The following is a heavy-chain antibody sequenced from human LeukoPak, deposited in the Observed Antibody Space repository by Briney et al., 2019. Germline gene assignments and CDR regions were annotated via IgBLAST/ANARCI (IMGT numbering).Heavy chain of an antibody. CDR3: AGGGSGSPDFDY. V-gene: IGHV4-59*01. Sequence: ETLSVTCRECGGSIRSEDWGGRRQPTRKGLEWIGYIYYSGSTNYNPSLKSRVTISVDTSKNQFSLKLSSVTAADTAVYYCAGGGSGSPDFDYWGQGTLVTVSS. J-gene: IGHJ4*02. D-gene: IGHD3-10*01. CDR2: IYYSGST. CDR1: GGSIRSED.